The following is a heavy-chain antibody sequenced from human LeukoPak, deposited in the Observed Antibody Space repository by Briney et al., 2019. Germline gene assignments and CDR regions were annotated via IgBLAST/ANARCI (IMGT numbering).Heavy chain of an antibody. J-gene: IGHJ4*02. CDR1: GFTFSIYA. CDR3: AKDMGQFALIFDY. CDR2: ISDSGGST. D-gene: IGHD3-16*01. Sequence: PGGSLRLSCAASGFTFSIYAMNWVRQAPGRGLEWVSGISDSGGSTYYADSVKGRFTISRDNSKSTLSLQMNSLRAEDTAVYYCAKDMGQFALIFDYWGQGILVTVSS. V-gene: IGHV3-23*01.